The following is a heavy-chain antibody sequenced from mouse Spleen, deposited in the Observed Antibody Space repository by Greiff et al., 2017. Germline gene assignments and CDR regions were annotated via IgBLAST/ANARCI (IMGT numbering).Heavy chain of an antibody. CDR1: GYTFSTYW. J-gene: IGHJ4*01. V-gene: IGHV1-9*01. Sequence: LVESGAELMKPGASVKISCKATGYTFSTYWIVRVKQRPGHRLEWIGGILPGSGSTNSNKKFNGKATFPADTSSTTAYKQLSSLTSEDSGGYYCARGDGNYGNYYAMDYWGQGTSVTVSS. D-gene: IGHD2-1*01. CDR3: ARGDGNYGNYYAMDY. CDR2: ILPGSGST.